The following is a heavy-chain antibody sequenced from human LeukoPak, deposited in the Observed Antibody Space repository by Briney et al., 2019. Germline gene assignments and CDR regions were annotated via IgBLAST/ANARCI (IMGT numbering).Heavy chain of an antibody. CDR3: ARGEYYYGSGSSLRYFDL. Sequence: GGSLRLSCAASGVTVSSNYMSWVRQAPGKGLGWVSVIYSGGSTYYADSVKGRFTISRDNSKNTLYLQMNSLRAEDTAVYYCARGEYYYGSGSSLRYFDLWGRGTLVTVSS. CDR1: GVTVSSNY. CDR2: IYSGGST. J-gene: IGHJ2*01. D-gene: IGHD3-10*01. V-gene: IGHV3-53*01.